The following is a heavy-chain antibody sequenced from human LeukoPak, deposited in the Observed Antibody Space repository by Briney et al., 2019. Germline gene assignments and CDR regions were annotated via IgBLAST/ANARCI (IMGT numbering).Heavy chain of an antibody. J-gene: IGHJ4*02. Sequence: PPGGSLRLSCAASGFTFSSYAMHWVRQAPGKGLEWVAVISYDGSNKYYADSVKGRFTISRDNSKNTLYLQMNSLRAEDTAVYYCARDRLGVFDYWGQGTLVTVSS. CDR1: GFTFSSYA. V-gene: IGHV3-30-3*01. CDR3: ARDRLGVFDY. D-gene: IGHD7-27*01. CDR2: ISYDGSNK.